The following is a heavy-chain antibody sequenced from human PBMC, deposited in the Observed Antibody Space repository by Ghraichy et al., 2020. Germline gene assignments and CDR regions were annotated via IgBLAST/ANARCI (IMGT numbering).Heavy chain of an antibody. D-gene: IGHD6-19*01. CDR2: ISYRGYT. V-gene: IGHV4-59*08. CDR1: GGSISNNY. J-gene: IGHJ4*02. Sequence: SETLSLTCTVSGGSISNNYCGWIRHPPSKGLEWIGDISYRGYTNSNPSLKSRVTISVDTSKNQFSLRLSPVTPADTAVYFCAGQVSGDSSGWYYFDFWGPGSLVTVSS. CDR3: AGQVSGDSSGWYYFDF.